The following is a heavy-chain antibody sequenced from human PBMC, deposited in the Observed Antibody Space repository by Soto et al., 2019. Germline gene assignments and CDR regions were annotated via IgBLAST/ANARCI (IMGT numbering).Heavy chain of an antibody. J-gene: IGHJ6*03. CDR1: GDSVSSNSAA. V-gene: IGHV6-1*01. Sequence: QVQLQQSGPGLVXPXXXLSLTCDISGDSVSSNSAAWNWIRQTPSRGLEWLGRTYYRSKWYINYAVSVKSRIPVNPDTSKNQFSLQLNSVTPEDTAVYYCARGSWDDVTGHYYMDVWGKGTTVTVSS. CDR3: ARGSWDDVTGHYYMDV. D-gene: IGHD1-1*01. CDR2: TYYRSKWYI.